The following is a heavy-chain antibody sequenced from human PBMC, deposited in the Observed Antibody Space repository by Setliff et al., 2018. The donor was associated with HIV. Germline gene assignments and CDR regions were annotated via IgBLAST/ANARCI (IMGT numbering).Heavy chain of an antibody. J-gene: IGHJ4*02. Sequence: SETLSLTCAVSGGTFSLHYYTWIRQSPLRGLEWIGEINHSGGTRYNPSLESRVTISIDTSNNQISLRLSSVTAADTAMYYCVRDDYGYNGKGFDYWGQGTLVTVSS. V-gene: IGHV4-34*01. CDR1: GGTFSLHY. D-gene: IGHD4-17*01. CDR3: VRDDYGYNGKGFDY. CDR2: INHSGGT.